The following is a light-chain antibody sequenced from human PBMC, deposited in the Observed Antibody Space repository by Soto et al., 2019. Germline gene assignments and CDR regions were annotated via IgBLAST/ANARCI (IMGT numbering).Light chain of an antibody. Sequence: DIQMTQSPSTLSASVGDRVTITCRASQSISKWLAWYQQKPGTAPKLLIYDASSLESGVPSRFSGSGSGTEFTLTISSLQSEDFAVYYCQQYNNWPPITFGQGTRLEIK. CDR1: QSISKW. CDR2: DAS. V-gene: IGKV1-5*01. CDR3: QQYNNWPPIT. J-gene: IGKJ5*01.